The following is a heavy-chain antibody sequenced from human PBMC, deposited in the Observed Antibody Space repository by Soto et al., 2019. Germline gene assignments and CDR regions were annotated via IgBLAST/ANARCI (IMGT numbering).Heavy chain of an antibody. J-gene: IGHJ6*02. CDR2: ISSSGSTI. Sequence: HPXGSLRLTFAASGFTFSSYEMNWVRQAPGEGLEWVSYISSSGSTIYYADSVKGRSTISRDNAKNSLYLQMNSLRAEDTAVYYCARATTLMNRSYYYYYYGMDVWGQGTTVTVSS. CDR1: GFTFSSYE. V-gene: IGHV3-48*03. D-gene: IGHD1-1*01. CDR3: ARATTLMNRSYYYYYYGMDV.